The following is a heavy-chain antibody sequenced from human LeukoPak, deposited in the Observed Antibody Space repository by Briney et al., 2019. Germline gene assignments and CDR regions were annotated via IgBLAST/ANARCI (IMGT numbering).Heavy chain of an antibody. Sequence: PGGSLRLSCAASGFTFSSYAMHWVRQAPGKGLEWVAVISYDGSNKYYADSVKGRFTISRDNSENTLYLQMNSLRAEDTAVYYCARDSANDEVPSHFDYWGQGTLVTVSS. V-gene: IGHV3-30*04. CDR3: ARDSANDEVPSHFDY. J-gene: IGHJ4*02. CDR1: GFTFSSYA. D-gene: IGHD1-1*01. CDR2: ISYDGSNK.